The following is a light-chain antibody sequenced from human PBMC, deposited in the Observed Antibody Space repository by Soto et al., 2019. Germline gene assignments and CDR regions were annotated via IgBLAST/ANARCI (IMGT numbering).Light chain of an antibody. CDR1: QSISSR. V-gene: IGKV1-5*03. CDR2: KAS. Sequence: DIQLTQSPPTLSASVGDRVTITCRASQSISSRLAWYQQKPGRAPKLLIYKASSLDSGVPTRFSGSGSATEFTLTISSLQPDDFATYFCQQYHSYSSFGPGTKVDIK. CDR3: QQYHSYSS. J-gene: IGKJ3*01.